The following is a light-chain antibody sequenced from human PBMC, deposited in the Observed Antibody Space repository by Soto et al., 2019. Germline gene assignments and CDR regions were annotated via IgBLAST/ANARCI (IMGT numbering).Light chain of an antibody. J-gene: IGLJ7*01. Sequence: QSVLTQPPSVSGAPGQRVTISCTGSSSNIGAGYDVHWYQQLPGTAPKLLIYGNSNRPSGVPDRFSGYTSGTSASLAITGLQAEDEADYYCQSYDSSLSGAVFGGGTQLTV. CDR3: QSYDSSLSGAV. CDR2: GNS. CDR1: SSNIGAGYD. V-gene: IGLV1-40*01.